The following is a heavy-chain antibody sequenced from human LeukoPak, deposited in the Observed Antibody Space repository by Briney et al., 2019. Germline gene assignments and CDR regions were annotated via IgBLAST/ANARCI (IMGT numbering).Heavy chain of an antibody. CDR2: ISSSSSYI. CDR3: AKVKEAAAGN. D-gene: IGHD6-13*01. V-gene: IGHV3-21*04. J-gene: IGHJ4*02. CDR1: GFTFSSYS. Sequence: PGGSLRLSCAASGFTFSSYSMNWVRQAPGKGLEWVSSISSSSSYIYYADSVKGRFTISRDNSKNTLYLQMNSLRAEDTAVYYCAKVKEAAAGNWGQGTLVTVSS.